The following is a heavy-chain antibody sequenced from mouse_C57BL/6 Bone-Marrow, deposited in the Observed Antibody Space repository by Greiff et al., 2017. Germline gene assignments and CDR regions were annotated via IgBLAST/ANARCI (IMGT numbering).Heavy chain of an antibody. Sequence: VKLQESGAELARPGASVKLSCKASGYTFTSYGISWVKQRTGQGLEWIGEIYPRSGNTYYNAKFTGKATLTADKSSSTAYMELRSLTSEDSAVYFYARQGAMDYWGQGTSVTVSA. J-gene: IGHJ4*01. CDR2: IYPRSGNT. V-gene: IGHV1-81*01. CDR3: ARQGAMDY. CDR1: GYTFTSYG.